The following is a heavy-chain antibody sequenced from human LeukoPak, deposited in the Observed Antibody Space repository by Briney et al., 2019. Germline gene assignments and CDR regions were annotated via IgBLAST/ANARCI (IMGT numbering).Heavy chain of an antibody. CDR2: IKQDGSEK. CDR1: GFTFDNYW. J-gene: IGHJ3*02. V-gene: IGHV3-7*01. CDR3: AVYSSGWYNTFDI. D-gene: IGHD6-19*01. Sequence: GGSLRLSCEASGFTFDNYWMSWVRQAPGKGLERVANIKQDGSEKYYVDSVKGRFTISRDNAKNSLFLQMNSLGAEDTAVYYCAVYSSGWYNTFDIWGQGTMVTVSS.